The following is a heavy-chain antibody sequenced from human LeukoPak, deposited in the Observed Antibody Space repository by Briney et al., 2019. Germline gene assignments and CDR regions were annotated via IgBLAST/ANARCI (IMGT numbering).Heavy chain of an antibody. D-gene: IGHD2-2*01. CDR1: GFTFSSCA. CDR2: ISGSGTFT. V-gene: IGHV3-23*01. Sequence: QPGGSLRLSCAASGFTFSSCAMSWVRQAPGKGLEWVSAISGSGTFTYYADSVKGRFTISRDNSKNTLYLQLNSLRAEDTAVYYCAKDPLGPRYCSGTSCSNWFDPWGQGTLVTVSS. CDR3: AKDPLGPRYCSGTSCSNWFDP. J-gene: IGHJ5*02.